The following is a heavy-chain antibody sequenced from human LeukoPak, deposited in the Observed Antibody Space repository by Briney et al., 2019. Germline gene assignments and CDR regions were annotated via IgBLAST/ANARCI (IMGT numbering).Heavy chain of an antibody. CDR2: ISYDGSNK. Sequence: GGSPRLSCAASGFTFSSYAMHWVRQAPGKGLEWVAVISYDGSNKYYADSVKGRFTISRDNSKNTLYLQMNSLRAEDTAVYYCARDKEDGMDVWGQGTTVTVSS. J-gene: IGHJ6*02. CDR3: ARDKEDGMDV. V-gene: IGHV3-30*04. CDR1: GFTFSSYA.